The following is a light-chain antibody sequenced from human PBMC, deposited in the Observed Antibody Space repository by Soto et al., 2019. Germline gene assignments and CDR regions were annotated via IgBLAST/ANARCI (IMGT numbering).Light chain of an antibody. CDR3: QKYDSAPWT. CDR1: QSLTSDY. Sequence: EIVLTQSPATLSLSPGERATLSCRASQSLTSDYLAWYQQKPGQTPRLLIHGASSRATGIPDRFSGSGSGTDFTLTISSLQPEDAATYYCQKYDSAPWTFGQGAKVDIK. V-gene: IGKV3-20*01. CDR2: GAS. J-gene: IGKJ1*01.